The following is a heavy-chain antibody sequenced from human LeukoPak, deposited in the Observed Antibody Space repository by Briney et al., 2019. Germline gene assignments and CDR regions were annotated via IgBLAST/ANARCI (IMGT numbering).Heavy chain of an antibody. J-gene: IGHJ4*02. CDR1: GFTFTSYA. D-gene: IGHD5-24*01. CDR2: ISAGGENT. V-gene: IGHV3-23*01. CDR3: ARGQFIDY. Sequence: GESLRLSCAASGFTFTSYAMSWVRQAPGKGLEWVSGISAGGENTDYADSVKGRFTISRDNSKNSLYLQMNILRAEDTAVYYCARGQFIDYWGQGTLVTVSS.